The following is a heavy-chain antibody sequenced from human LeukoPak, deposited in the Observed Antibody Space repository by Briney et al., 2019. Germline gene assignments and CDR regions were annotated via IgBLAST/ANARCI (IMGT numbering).Heavy chain of an antibody. CDR2: ISHSGST. CDR1: GGSFSGYY. Sequence: SETLSLTCAAYGGSFSGYYWSWIRQPPGKGLEWIGEISHSGSTNYNPSLKSRVTISVDTSKNQFSLKLSSVTAADTAVYYCARGGGGAVAGTFFYWGQGTLVTVSS. CDR3: ARGGGGAVAGTFFY. J-gene: IGHJ4*02. D-gene: IGHD6-19*01. V-gene: IGHV4-34*01.